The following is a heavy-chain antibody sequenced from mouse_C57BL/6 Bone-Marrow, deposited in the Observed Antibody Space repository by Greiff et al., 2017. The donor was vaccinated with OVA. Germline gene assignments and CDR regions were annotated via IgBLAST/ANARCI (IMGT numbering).Heavy chain of an antibody. Sequence: EVKLVESGGGLVQPGESLKLSCESNEYEFPSHDMSWVRKTPEKRLELVAAINSDGGSTYYPDTMERRFIISRDNTQKTLYLQMSSLRSEDTALYYCARHAPDYYGSSYWYFDVWGTGTTVTVSS. CDR2: INSDGGST. J-gene: IGHJ1*03. CDR1: EYEFPSHD. V-gene: IGHV5-2*01. D-gene: IGHD1-1*01. CDR3: ARHAPDYYGSSYWYFDV.